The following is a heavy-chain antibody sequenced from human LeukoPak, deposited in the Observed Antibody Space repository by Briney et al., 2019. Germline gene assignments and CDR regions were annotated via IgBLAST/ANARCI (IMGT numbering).Heavy chain of an antibody. CDR3: ARWEIRGTAHQLDY. Sequence: PGGSLRLSCAASGFTFSSYGMHWVRQAPGKGLEWVSYVSSDSTTIQYADSVKGRFTISRDNAKNSMYLQMNSLRAEDTAVYFCARWEIRGTAHQLDYWGQGTLVTVSS. CDR2: VSSDSTTI. D-gene: IGHD1-7*01. J-gene: IGHJ4*02. CDR1: GFTFSSYG. V-gene: IGHV3-48*04.